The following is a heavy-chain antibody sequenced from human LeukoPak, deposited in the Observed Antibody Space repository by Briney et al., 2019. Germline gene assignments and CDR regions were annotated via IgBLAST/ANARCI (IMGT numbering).Heavy chain of an antibody. Sequence: GGSLRLSCAASGFTFSSYSMNWVRQAPGKGLEWVSFISSSSSYIYYADSVKGRFTISRDNAKNSLYLQMNSLRAEDTAVYYCARGADRNRAFDYWGQGTLVTVSS. CDR3: ARGADRNRAFDY. D-gene: IGHD1-14*01. V-gene: IGHV3-21*01. J-gene: IGHJ4*02. CDR2: ISSSSSYI. CDR1: GFTFSSYS.